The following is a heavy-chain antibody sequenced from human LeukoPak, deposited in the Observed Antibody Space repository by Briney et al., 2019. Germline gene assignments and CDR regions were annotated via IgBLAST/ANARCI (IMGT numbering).Heavy chain of an antibody. CDR1: GFIFSSYW. J-gene: IGHJ4*02. D-gene: IGHD4-17*01. CDR3: AKNFGDGLPFYDY. V-gene: IGHV3-7*02. Sequence: GGSLRLSCAASGFIFSSYWMSWVRQAPGKGLEWVANIKQDGSEKYYVDSVKGRFTISRDNAKNSLYLQMNSLRAEDTAVYYCAKNFGDGLPFYDYWGQGTLVTVSS. CDR2: IKQDGSEK.